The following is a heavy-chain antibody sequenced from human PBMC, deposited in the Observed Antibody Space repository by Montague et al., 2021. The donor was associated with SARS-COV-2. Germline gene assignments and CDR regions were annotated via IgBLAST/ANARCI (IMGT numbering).Heavy chain of an antibody. Sequence: SETLSLTCSVSGGTISSTSFYWGWIRQPPGRGLEWIGTMHYSERTYYNPSLQSRVTISADRSKNPFSLNLGSVTASDTAVYYCARHGPYHEISTGYFRPYYFDHWGQGSLVTVAS. CDR1: GGTISSTSFY. CDR2: MHYSERT. V-gene: IGHV4-39*01. D-gene: IGHD3-9*01. J-gene: IGHJ4*02. CDR3: ARHGPYHEISTGYFRPYYFDH.